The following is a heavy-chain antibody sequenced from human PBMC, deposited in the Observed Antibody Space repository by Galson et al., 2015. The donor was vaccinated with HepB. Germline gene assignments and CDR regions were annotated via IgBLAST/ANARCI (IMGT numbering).Heavy chain of an antibody. CDR3: ATKAVRYGSGSPGHYGMDV. Sequence: SVKVSCKVSGYTLTELSMHWVRQAPGKGLEWMGGFDPEDGETIYAQKFQGRVTMTEDTSTDTAYMELSSLRSEDTAVYYCATKAVRYGSGSPGHYGMDVWGQGTTVTVSS. CDR2: FDPEDGET. V-gene: IGHV1-24*01. J-gene: IGHJ6*02. D-gene: IGHD3-10*01. CDR1: GYTLTELS.